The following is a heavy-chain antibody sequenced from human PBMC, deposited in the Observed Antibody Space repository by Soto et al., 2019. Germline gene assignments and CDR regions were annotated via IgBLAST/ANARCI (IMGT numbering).Heavy chain of an antibody. CDR3: ARDTARAMVRIYYGMDV. V-gene: IGHV3-33*01. CDR2: IWYDGSNK. CDR1: GFTFSSYG. Sequence: QVQLVESGGGVVQPGRSLRLSCAASGFTFSSYGMHWVRQAPGKVLEWVAVIWYDGSNKYYADSVKGRFTISRDNSKNTLYLQMNSLRAEDTAVYYCARDTARAMVRIYYGMDVWGQGTTVTVSS. D-gene: IGHD3-10*01. J-gene: IGHJ6*02.